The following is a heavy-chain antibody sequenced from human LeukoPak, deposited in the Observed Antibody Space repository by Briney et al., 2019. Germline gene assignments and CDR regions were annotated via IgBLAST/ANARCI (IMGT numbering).Heavy chain of an antibody. CDR2: IWYDGSNK. CDR3: ARAGGMSTAPLDLDR. CDR1: GFTFSSYG. V-gene: IGHV3-33*01. D-gene: IGHD5/OR15-5a*01. J-gene: IGHJ2*01. Sequence: GGSLRLSCAASGFTFSSYGMHWVRQAPGKGLEWVAVIWYDGSNKYYADSVKGRFTISRDNSKNTLYLQMNSLRAEDTAVYYCARAGGMSTAPLDLDRWGRGTLVTVS.